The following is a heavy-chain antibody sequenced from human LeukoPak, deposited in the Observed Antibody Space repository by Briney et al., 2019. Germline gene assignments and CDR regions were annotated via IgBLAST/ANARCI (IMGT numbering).Heavy chain of an antibody. J-gene: IGHJ2*01. CDR2: IYSGGST. Sequence: PGGSLRLSCAASGFTVSSNHMSWVRQAPGKGLEWVSVIYSGGSTYYADSVKGRFTISRDNSKNTLYLQMNSLRAEDTAVYYCARDIPWYFDLWGRGTLVTVSS. V-gene: IGHV3-66*01. CDR1: GFTVSSNH. CDR3: ARDIPWYFDL.